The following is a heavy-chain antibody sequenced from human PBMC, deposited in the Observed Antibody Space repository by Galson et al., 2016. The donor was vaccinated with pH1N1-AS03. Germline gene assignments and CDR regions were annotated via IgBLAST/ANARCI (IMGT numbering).Heavy chain of an antibody. J-gene: IGHJ6*02. CDR3: ARRNPNPNFAIWYQHDYGMDV. D-gene: IGHD2-2*01. Sequence: SLRLSCAASGFTFSMSYIHWVRQAPGKGLEWVSRISNDGRNVRYADFVKGRFAVSRDNAKNTVFLQMNSLRADDTAVYFCARRNPNPNFAIWYQHDYGMDVWGQATTVSGSS. CDR1: GFTFSMSY. CDR2: ISNDGRNV. V-gene: IGHV3-74*01.